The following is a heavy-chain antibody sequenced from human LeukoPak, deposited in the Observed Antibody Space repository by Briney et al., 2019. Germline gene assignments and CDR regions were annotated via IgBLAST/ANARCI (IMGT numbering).Heavy chain of an antibody. V-gene: IGHV3-21*06. CDR3: ARGHYDVLTSSYKWTPDY. Sequence: PGGSLRLSCAASGFIFSTYNMNGVRQAPGKGLEWVSSITSGGGYTYYADSVKGRFTTSRDNAKNSLSLRLDSLRAEDTAVYYCARGHYDVLTSSYKWTPDYWGQGTLVTVSS. CDR2: ITSGGGYT. D-gene: IGHD3-9*01. J-gene: IGHJ4*02. CDR1: GFIFSTYN.